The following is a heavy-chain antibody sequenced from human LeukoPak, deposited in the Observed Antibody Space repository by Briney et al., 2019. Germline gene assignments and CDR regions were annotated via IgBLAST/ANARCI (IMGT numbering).Heavy chain of an antibody. D-gene: IGHD1-7*01. CDR3: AKSGTTGYYFTD. V-gene: IGHV3-23*03. CDR2: TNGSSTIT. CDR1: GFTFRNFA. Sequence: RPRGSLRLSCVASGFTFRNFAMSWVRQAPGKGLEWVSVTNGSSTITYYSDSVKGRFIISRDNSVNALFLQMNSLGAEDTAVYYCAKSGTTGYYFTDWGQGALVTVAS. J-gene: IGHJ4*02.